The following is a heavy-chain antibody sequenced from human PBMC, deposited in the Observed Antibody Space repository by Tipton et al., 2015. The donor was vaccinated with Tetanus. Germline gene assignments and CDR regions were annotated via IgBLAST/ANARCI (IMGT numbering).Heavy chain of an antibody. CDR1: GFIFRSYA. CDR3: ARDRGRPTTFEY. J-gene: IGHJ4*02. CDR2: INQEGSEK. Sequence: SLRLSCAASGFIFRSYAMSWVRQAPGKGLERVATINQEGSEKYYVDSVEGRFTISRDNAKNSLYLQMNSLRAEDTAVYYCARDRGRPTTFEYWGQGILVTVSS. V-gene: IGHV3-7*01. D-gene: IGHD3-10*01.